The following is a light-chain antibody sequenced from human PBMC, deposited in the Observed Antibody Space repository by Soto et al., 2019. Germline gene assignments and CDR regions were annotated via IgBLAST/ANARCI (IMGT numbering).Light chain of an antibody. CDR3: QQYESTPPT. CDR1: QSVLYSSNNKNY. V-gene: IGKV4-1*01. CDR2: RAS. Sequence: DIVMTQSPDSLAVSLGERATINCKSSQSVLYSSNNKNYLAWYQQRPGQPPKLLIYRASTRESGVPDRFSGSGSGTDFTLTITSLLAEDVAVYYCQQYESTPPTFGQGTKLEIK. J-gene: IGKJ2*01.